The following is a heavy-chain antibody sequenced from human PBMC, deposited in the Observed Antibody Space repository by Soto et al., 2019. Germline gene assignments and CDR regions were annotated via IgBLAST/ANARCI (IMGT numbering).Heavy chain of an antibody. D-gene: IGHD3-3*01. CDR1: GSSISSGSY. J-gene: IGHJ6*03. CDR3: VRRDFSRRRSDSRRSDF. Sequence: SEPLSLTCTVSGSSISSGSYWAWIRQPPGKGPEWIASIYHGGTTFYNPSLKSRITISVDTSNNQFYLTLTSVTAADPAVYYCVRRDFSRRRSDSRRSDFWGIGTTV. CDR2: IYHGGTT. V-gene: IGHV4-38-2*02.